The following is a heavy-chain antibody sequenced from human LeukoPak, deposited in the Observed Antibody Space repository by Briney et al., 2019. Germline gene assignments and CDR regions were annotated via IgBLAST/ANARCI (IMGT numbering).Heavy chain of an antibody. J-gene: IGHJ5*02. D-gene: IGHD2-15*01. CDR2: IYHSGST. V-gene: IGHV4-34*01. Sequence: PSETLSLTCAVYGGSFSGYYWSWIRQPPGKGLEWIGEIYHSGSTNYNPSRKSRVTISVDTSKNQFSLKLSSVTAADTAVYFCAPQGYCRGGSCLTNNWFDPWGQGTLVTVSS. CDR1: GGSFSGYY. CDR3: APQGYCRGGSCLTNNWFDP.